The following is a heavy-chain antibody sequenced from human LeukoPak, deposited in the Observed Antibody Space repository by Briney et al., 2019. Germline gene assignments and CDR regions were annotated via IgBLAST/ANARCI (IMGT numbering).Heavy chain of an antibody. V-gene: IGHV4-34*01. CDR2: INHSGST. J-gene: IGHJ5*02. CDR1: GGSFSGYY. Sequence: PSETLSLTCAVYGGSFSGYYWSWIRQPPGKGLEWIGEINHSGSTNYNPSPKSRVTISVDTSKNQFSLKLSSVTAADTAVYYCARGRYHIGFRNWFDPWGQGTLVTVSS. D-gene: IGHD3-9*01. CDR3: ARGRYHIGFRNWFDP.